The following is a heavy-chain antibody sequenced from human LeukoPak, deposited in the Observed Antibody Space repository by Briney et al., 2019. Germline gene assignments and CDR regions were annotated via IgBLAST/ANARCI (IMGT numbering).Heavy chain of an antibody. CDR1: GFTFSSYD. CDR3: AGSAGTAMVNGHNGMDV. J-gene: IGHJ6*02. V-gene: IGHV3-13*01. CDR2: IGTAGDT. Sequence: GGSLRLSCAASGFTFSSYDMHWVRQATGKGLEWVSAIGTAGDTYYPGSVKGRFTISRENAKNSLYLQMNSLRAGDTAVYYCAGSAGTAMVNGHNGMDVWGQGTTVTVSS. D-gene: IGHD5-18*01.